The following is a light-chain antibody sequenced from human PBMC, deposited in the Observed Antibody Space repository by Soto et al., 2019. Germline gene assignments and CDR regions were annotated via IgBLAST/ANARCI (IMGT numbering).Light chain of an antibody. CDR1: SGSFASNY. V-gene: IGLV6-57*02. CDR3: QSYDSSNVF. Sequence: NFMLTQPHSVSESPGKTVTISCTGSSGSFASNYVQWYQQRPGSAPTAVIYEDSQRPSGVPDRFSGSIDSSSNSASLTISGLKTEDEADYYCQSYDSSNVFFGGGTKLTVL. J-gene: IGLJ2*01. CDR2: EDS.